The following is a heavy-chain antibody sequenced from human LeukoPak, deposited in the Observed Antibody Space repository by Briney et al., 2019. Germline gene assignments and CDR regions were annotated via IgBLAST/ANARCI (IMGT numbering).Heavy chain of an antibody. D-gene: IGHD5-12*01. V-gene: IGHV3-9*01. Sequence: PGGSLRLSCAASGFTLDDYAMHWVRQAPGKGLEWVSGISWNSGSIGYADSVKGRFTISRDNAKNSLYLQMNSLRAEDTALYYCAKEGGYDFEETFDYWGQGTLVTVSS. CDR2: ISWNSGSI. CDR1: GFTLDDYA. CDR3: AKEGGYDFEETFDY. J-gene: IGHJ4*02.